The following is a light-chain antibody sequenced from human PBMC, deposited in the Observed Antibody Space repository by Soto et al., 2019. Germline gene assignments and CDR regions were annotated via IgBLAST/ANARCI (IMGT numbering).Light chain of an antibody. CDR2: EVS. CDR1: SSDVGDYNY. Sequence: QSALTQPPSASGSPGQSVTISCTGTSSDVGDYNYVSWYQQHPGKAPKLMIYEVSKRPSGVPDRFSGSKSGNTASLTVSGLQAEDEADYYCSSYAGINNFYVFGTGTQVTVL. CDR3: SSYAGINNFYV. V-gene: IGLV2-8*01. J-gene: IGLJ1*01.